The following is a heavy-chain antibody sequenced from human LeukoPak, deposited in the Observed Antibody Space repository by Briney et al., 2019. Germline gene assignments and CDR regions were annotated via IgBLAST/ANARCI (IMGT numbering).Heavy chain of an antibody. CDR1: GFTVSSNY. CDR3: AGSQMNRGNTFDY. V-gene: IGHV3-30-3*01. D-gene: IGHD6-25*01. J-gene: IGHJ4*02. Sequence: GGSLRLSCAASGFTVSSNYMNWVRQAPGKGLEWVALISYDGSNKNYADSVKGRFTISRDNSKNTLYLQMNSLRAEDTAVYYCAGSQMNRGNTFDYWGQGTLVTVSS. CDR2: ISYDGSNK.